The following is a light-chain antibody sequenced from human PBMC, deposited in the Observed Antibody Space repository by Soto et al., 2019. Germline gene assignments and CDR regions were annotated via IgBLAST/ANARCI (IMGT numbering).Light chain of an antibody. CDR2: AAS. V-gene: IGKV3-11*01. CDR1: QSVSNY. CDR3: QRRSNWPLT. Sequence: EIVLTQSPATLSLPPGARATLSCTARQSVSNYLAWHQQQPGQAPRLLNYAASNRAAGIPARFSGSASGTVFPPTISSLQHDDSAVYYHQRRSNWPLTFGGGTQVDIK. J-gene: IGKJ4*01.